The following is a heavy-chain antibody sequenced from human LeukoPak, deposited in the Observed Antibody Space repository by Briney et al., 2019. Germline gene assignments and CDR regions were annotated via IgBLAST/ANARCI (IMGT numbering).Heavy chain of an antibody. J-gene: IGHJ4*02. D-gene: IGHD3-10*01. CDR1: GGSISSSSYY. CDR3: ARDSGSGSFDY. Sequence: PSETLSLTCTVSGGSISSSSYYWGWIRQPPGKGLEWIGSIYYSGSTYYNPSLKSRVTISVDTSKNQFSLKLSSVTAADTAVYYCARDSGSGSFDYWGQGTLVTVSS. V-gene: IGHV4-39*07. CDR2: IYYSGST.